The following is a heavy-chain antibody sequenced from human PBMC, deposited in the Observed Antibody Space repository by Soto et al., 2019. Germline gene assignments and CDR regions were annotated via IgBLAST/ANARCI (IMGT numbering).Heavy chain of an antibody. D-gene: IGHD1-20*01. CDR3: ARGGMGSPYYSDY. CDR1: GYTFTSYG. CDR2: IADFNGNT. Sequence: QVQLVQSGAEVKKPGASVKVSCKASGYTFTSYGISWVRQAPGQGLEMMGWIADFNGNTNYAQKFQVRISVTTDTSTSTAQMELRSLRSDDTAVYYCARGGMGSPYYSDYWGQGTLVTVSS. J-gene: IGHJ4*02. V-gene: IGHV1-18*01.